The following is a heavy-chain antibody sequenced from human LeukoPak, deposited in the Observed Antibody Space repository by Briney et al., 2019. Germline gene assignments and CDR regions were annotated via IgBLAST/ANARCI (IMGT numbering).Heavy chain of an antibody. V-gene: IGHV4-61*02. CDR2: IYTSGTT. CDR3: ARGKGYDFWSGSVWFDP. Sequence: SETLSLTCTVSGGSISSGTYYWSWMRQPAGKGLEWFGRIYTSGTTNYNPSLKSRVTISVDTSKNQFSLKLTSVTAADTAVYYCARGKGYDFWSGSVWFDPWGQGTLVTVSS. D-gene: IGHD3-3*01. J-gene: IGHJ5*02. CDR1: GGSISSGTYY.